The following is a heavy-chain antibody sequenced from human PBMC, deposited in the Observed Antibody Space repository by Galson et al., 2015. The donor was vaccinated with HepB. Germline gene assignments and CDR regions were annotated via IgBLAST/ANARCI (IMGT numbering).Heavy chain of an antibody. CDR2: ISGSGGSK. CDR1: GFTFSSYA. D-gene: IGHD2-15*01. CDR3: AKSPPPYGSGGSCYGGNDYYYYYGMDV. V-gene: IGHV3-23*01. J-gene: IGHJ6*02. Sequence: SLRLSCAASGFTFSSYAMSWVRQAPGKGLEWVSAISGSGGSKYYADSVKGRFTISRDNSKNTLYLQMNSLRAEDTAVYYCAKSPPPYGSGGSCYGGNDYYYYYGMDVWGQGTTVTVSS.